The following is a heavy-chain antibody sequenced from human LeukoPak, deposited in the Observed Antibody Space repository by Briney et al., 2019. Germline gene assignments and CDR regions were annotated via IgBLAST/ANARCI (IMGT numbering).Heavy chain of an antibody. CDR2: ISYDGSNK. Sequence: PGRSLRLSCAASGFTFSSYAMHWVRQAPGKGLEWVAVISYDGSNKYYADSVKGRFTISRDNSKNTLYLQMNSLRAEDTAVYYCARTPGYCSSTSCYGDYYYGMDVWGKGTTVTVSS. V-gene: IGHV3-30*04. CDR1: GFTFSSYA. CDR3: ARTPGYCSSTSCYGDYYYGMDV. D-gene: IGHD2-2*01. J-gene: IGHJ6*04.